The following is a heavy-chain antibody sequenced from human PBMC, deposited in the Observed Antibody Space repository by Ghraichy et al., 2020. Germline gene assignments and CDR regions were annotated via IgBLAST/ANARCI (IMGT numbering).Heavy chain of an antibody. J-gene: IGHJ4*02. CDR2: IYYSGST. CDR1: GGPISSSTDY. V-gene: IGHV4-39*01. D-gene: IGHD6-19*01. Sequence: SETLSLTCTVSGGPISSSTDYWGWIRQPPGKGLEWIGTIYYSGSTYYNPSLKSRVTISVDTSKNQFSLTLSSVTAADTAVYYCARRIRSGWYFDYWGQGILVTVSS. CDR3: ARRIRSGWYFDY.